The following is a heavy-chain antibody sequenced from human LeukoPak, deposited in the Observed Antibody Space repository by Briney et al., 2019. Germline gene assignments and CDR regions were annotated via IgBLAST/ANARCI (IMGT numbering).Heavy chain of an antibody. D-gene: IGHD3-10*01. V-gene: IGHV3-30*03. CDR1: GFTFSSYV. CDR2: VLYDGTTK. CDR3: ARDLGYYGSGSWYFDL. Sequence: PGRSLGLSCAASGFTFSSYVMHWVRQAPGTGLEWVADVLYDGTTKHYADSVKGRFTISRDNAKNSLYLQMNSLRAEDTAVYYCARDLGYYGSGSWYFDLWGRGTLVTVSS. J-gene: IGHJ2*01.